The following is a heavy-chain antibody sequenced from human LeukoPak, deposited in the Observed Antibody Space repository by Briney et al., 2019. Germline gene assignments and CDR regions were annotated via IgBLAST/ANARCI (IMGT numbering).Heavy chain of an antibody. D-gene: IGHD2-2*01. V-gene: IGHV4-38-2*01. Sequence: PSETLSLTCAVSGYSISSGYYWGWIRQPPGEGLEWIGSIYHSGSTYYNPSLKSRVTISVDTSKNQFSLKLSSVTAVDTAVYYCARHGIECSSTNCYWATVRYWGQGTLVTVSS. J-gene: IGHJ4*02. CDR2: IYHSGST. CDR3: ARHGIECSSTNCYWATVRY. CDR1: GYSISSGYY.